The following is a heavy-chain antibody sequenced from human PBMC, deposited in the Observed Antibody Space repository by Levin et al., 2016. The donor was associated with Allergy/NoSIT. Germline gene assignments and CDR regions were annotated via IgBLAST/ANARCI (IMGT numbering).Heavy chain of an antibody. CDR1: GFSLSTSGMR. D-gene: IGHD1-26*01. CDR2: VYWNDNK. Sequence: SGPTLVKPTQTLTLTCTFSGFSLSTSGMRVSWIRQPPGKALEWLALVYWNDNKHYMPSLRDRLTITKDTSKSEVVLTMTNMDPVDTATYYCAHRRAPSAGDWFVPWGQGTLVTVSS. V-gene: IGHV2-5*01. CDR3: AHRRAPSAGDWFVP. J-gene: IGHJ5*02.